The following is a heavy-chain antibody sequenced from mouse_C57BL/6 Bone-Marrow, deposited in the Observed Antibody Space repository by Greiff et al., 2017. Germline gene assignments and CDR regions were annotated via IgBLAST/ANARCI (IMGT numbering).Heavy chain of an antibody. CDR1: GYTFTSYW. D-gene: IGHD1-1*01. J-gene: IGHJ2*01. Sequence: VQLQQPGAELVKPGASVKMSCKASGYTFTSYWITWVKQRPGQGLEWIGDIYPGSGSTNYNEKFKSKATLTVDTSSSTAYMQLSSLTSEDSAVYYCARDYYGSSYEDYWGQGTTRTVSS. CDR3: ARDYYGSSYEDY. CDR2: IYPGSGST. V-gene: IGHV1-55*01.